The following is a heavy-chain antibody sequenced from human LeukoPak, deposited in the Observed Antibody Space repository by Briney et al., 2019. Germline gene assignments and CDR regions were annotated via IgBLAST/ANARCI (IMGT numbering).Heavy chain of an antibody. CDR2: IIPIFGTA. CDR3: ARAEYQLPGPYYYGMDV. V-gene: IGHV1-69*13. CDR1: GGTFSSYA. Sequence: SVKVSCKASGGTFSSYAISWVRQAPGQGLEWMGGIIPIFGTANYAQRFQGRVTITADESTSTAYMELSSLRSEDTAVYYCARAEYQLPGPYYYGMDVWGKGTTVTVSS. J-gene: IGHJ6*04. D-gene: IGHD2-2*01.